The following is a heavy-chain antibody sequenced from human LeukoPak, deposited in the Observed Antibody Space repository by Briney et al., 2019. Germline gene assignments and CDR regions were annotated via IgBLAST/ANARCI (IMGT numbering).Heavy chain of an antibody. D-gene: IGHD6-13*01. CDR3: ARDRRYSSRLFDI. V-gene: IGHV3-21*01. Sequence: GGSLRLSCAASGFTFSNYWMTWVRQAPGKGLEWVSSISSSSSYIYYADSVKGRFTISRDNAKNSLYLQMNSLRAEDTAVYYCARDRRYSSRLFDIWGQGTMVTVSS. J-gene: IGHJ3*02. CDR2: ISSSSSYI. CDR1: GFTFSNYW.